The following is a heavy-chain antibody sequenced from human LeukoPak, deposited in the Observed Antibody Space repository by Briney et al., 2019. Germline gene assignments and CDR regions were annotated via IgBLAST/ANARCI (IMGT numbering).Heavy chain of an antibody. CDR1: VCTFSSYA. V-gene: IGHV1-69*13. D-gene: IGHD3-22*01. CDR3: ARVSYYSSASGDFDY. CDR2: IIPIFGTA. J-gene: IGHJ4*02. Sequence: SVNVSCKASVCTFSSYAISWVRQAPGQGLEWMGGIIPIFGTANYAQKFQGRVTITADESTSTAYMELSSLRSEDTAVYYCARVSYYSSASGDFDYWGQGTLVTVSS.